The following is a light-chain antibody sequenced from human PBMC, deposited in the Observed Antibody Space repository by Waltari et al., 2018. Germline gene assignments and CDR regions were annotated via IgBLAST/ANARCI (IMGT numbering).Light chain of an antibody. CDR2: GAS. CDR1: QTVSSSN. J-gene: IGKJ1*01. V-gene: IGKV3-20*01. CDR3: QQYGSSPPRT. Sequence: EIVLTQSPGPLSLSPGERATLSCRASQTVSSSNLAWYQQKPGQAPRPLIYGASSRATGIPDRFSGSGSGTDFTLTISRLEPEDFAVYYCQQYGSSPPRTFGQGTKVEIK.